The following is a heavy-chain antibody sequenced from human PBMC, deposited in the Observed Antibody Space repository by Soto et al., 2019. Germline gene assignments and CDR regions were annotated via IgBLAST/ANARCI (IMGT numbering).Heavy chain of an antibody. CDR2: IYYSGST. J-gene: IGHJ4*02. V-gene: IGHV4-61*01. D-gene: IGHD3-3*01. Sequence: LSLTCTVSGGSVSSGSYYWSWIRQPPGKGLEWIGYIYYSGSTNYNPSLKSRVTISVDTSKNQFSLKLSSVTAADTAVYYCARIGVWSGYYIDYWGQGTLVTVSS. CDR3: ARIGVWSGYYIDY. CDR1: GGSVSSGSYY.